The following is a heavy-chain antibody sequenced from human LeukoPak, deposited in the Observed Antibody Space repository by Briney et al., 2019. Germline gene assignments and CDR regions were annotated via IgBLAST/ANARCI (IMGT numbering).Heavy chain of an antibody. CDR2: ISGSGDTT. Sequence: GGSLRLSCAASGFTFSSYAMSWVRQAPGKGLEWVSAISGSGDTTYYADSVKGRFTISRDDSKNTLYLQMNSLRAEDTAVYYCAKDDSNDAFDIWGQGTMVTVSS. J-gene: IGHJ3*02. V-gene: IGHV3-23*01. D-gene: IGHD3-22*01. CDR1: GFTFSSYA. CDR3: AKDDSNDAFDI.